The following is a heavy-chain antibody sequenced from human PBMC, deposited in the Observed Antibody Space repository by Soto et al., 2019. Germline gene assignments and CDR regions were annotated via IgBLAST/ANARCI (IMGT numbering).Heavy chain of an antibody. D-gene: IGHD2-2*01. V-gene: IGHV1-69*12. J-gene: IGHJ6*02. CDR3: ATPVPAAGYYCGMDV. CDR2: IIPIFGTA. Sequence: QVQLVQSGAEVKKPGSSVKVSCKASGGTFSSYAISWVRQAPGQGLEWMGGIIPIFGTASYAQKFQGRVTIHAHESTSTAYMARSSLRSADTAGYYCATPVPAAGYYCGMDVWGQRNTVTVSS. CDR1: GGTFSSYA.